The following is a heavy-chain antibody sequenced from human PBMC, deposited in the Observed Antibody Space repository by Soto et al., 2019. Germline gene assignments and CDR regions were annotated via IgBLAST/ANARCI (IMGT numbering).Heavy chain of an antibody. D-gene: IGHD4-17*01. V-gene: IGHV2-5*02. CDR2: IYWDDDK. CDR1: GFSLRTSGVG. Sequence: ESGPTLVNPTQTLTLTCTFFGFSLRTSGVGVGWTRQPPGKALEWLALIYWDDDKRYSPSLKSRLTITKDTSKNQVLLTMTNMDPVDTATYYCAHSIDYGDSEYFQHWGQGTLVTVSS. CDR3: AHSIDYGDSEYFQH. J-gene: IGHJ1*01.